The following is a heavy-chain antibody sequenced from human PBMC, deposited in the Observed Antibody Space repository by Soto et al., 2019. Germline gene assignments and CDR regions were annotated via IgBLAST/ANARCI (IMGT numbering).Heavy chain of an antibody. D-gene: IGHD6-13*01. V-gene: IGHV1-69*02. CDR2: IIPMLAIT. CDR3: ALGSWSGETFDI. Sequence: QVQLVQSGAEVKKPGSSVKVSCKASGGTFNVYTIIWVRQAPGQGFEWMGRIIPMLAITNYAQRFQGRVTLTADTSTTTAHMELSSLTSEDTAVYYCALGSWSGETFDIWGQGTLVTVSS. J-gene: IGHJ3*02. CDR1: GGTFNVYT.